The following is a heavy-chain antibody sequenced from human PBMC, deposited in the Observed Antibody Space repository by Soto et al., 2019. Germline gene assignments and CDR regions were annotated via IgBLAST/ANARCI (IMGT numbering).Heavy chain of an antibody. J-gene: IGHJ4*02. CDR1: GFTFSRHT. CDR3: ARDRLRLGELSLLGYFDY. Sequence: QVQLEESGGGVVQPGRSLRLSCAASGFTFSRHTMHWVRQAPGKGLEWVASISYDGSNKYYADSVKDRFTISRDNSKNPLSVQMDSLRAEDTAVYYCARDRLRLGELSLLGYFDYWGQGTLVTVSS. V-gene: IGHV3-30*04. CDR2: ISYDGSNK. D-gene: IGHD3-16*02.